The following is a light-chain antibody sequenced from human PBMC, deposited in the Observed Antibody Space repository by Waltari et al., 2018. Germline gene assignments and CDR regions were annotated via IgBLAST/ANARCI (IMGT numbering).Light chain of an antibody. CDR3: QQYNTYSYT. CDR1: QSSSNW. Sequence: DIQMTQSPPTLSASVGERVTITCRASQSSSNWLAWFQQKPGEAPKLLIYKASTLDSGVPARFSGSGSGTEFTLTISSLQPDDFATYFYQQYNTYSYTFGQGTKLEIK. V-gene: IGKV1-5*03. CDR2: KAS. J-gene: IGKJ2*01.